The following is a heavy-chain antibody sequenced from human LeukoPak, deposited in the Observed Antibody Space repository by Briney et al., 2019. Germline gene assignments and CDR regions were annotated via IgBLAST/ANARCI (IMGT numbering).Heavy chain of an antibody. J-gene: IGHJ3*02. CDR1: GFTFSSYA. Sequence: GGSLRLSCAASGFTFSSYAMNWVRQAPGKGLEWVSTISGSGGSTYYADSVKGRFTISRDNPRNTLYLQMNSLRAEDTAVYYCAREWDTASDAFDIWGQGTMVTVSS. D-gene: IGHD5-18*01. CDR3: AREWDTASDAFDI. V-gene: IGHV3-23*01. CDR2: ISGSGGST.